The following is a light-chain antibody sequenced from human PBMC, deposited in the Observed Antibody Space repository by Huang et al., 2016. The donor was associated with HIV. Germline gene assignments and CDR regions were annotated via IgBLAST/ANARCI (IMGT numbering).Light chain of an antibody. J-gene: IGKJ5*01. CDR2: AAS. CDR1: QDIGNY. Sequence: DIQMTQSPSSLSASVGDRITITCRASQDIGNYLAWYQQKPGKVPKLLIYAASTVQSGDPTRFRGGGSGTDFTLTISSLQPEDVATYFCHRYNIAPTFGQGTRLEIK. CDR3: HRYNIAPT. V-gene: IGKV1-27*01.